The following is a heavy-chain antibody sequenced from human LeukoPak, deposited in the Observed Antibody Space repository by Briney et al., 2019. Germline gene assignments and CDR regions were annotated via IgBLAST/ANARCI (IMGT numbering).Heavy chain of an antibody. Sequence: SETLSLTCAVYGGSFSGYYWSWIRQPPGKGLEWIGEINHSGSTNYNPSLKSRVTISVDTSKNQFSLKLSSVTAADTAVYYCARATPATRWFADWGQGTLVTVSS. D-gene: IGHD3-10*01. CDR2: INHSGST. CDR1: GGSFSGYY. CDR3: ARATPATRWFAD. V-gene: IGHV4-34*01. J-gene: IGHJ4*02.